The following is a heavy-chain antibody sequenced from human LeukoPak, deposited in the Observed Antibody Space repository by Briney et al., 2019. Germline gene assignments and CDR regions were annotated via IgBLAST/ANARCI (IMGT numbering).Heavy chain of an antibody. J-gene: IGHJ4*02. Sequence: GGSLRLSCAASGFTFSDYGMSWVRQAPGKGPEWVSTINDGGTITYYADSVKGRFTISRDNSKNTLFLQMSSLRADDTAVYYCAKSRGSGSKMARGVNFDYWGQGTLVTVSS. D-gene: IGHD3-10*01. CDR1: GFTFSDYG. CDR3: AKSRGSGSKMARGVNFDY. CDR2: INDGGTIT. V-gene: IGHV3-23*01.